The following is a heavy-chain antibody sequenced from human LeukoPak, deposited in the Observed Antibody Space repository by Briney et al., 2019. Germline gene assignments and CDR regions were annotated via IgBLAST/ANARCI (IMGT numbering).Heavy chain of an antibody. J-gene: IGHJ6*03. Sequence: GGSLRLSYAASGFTFSSYAMSWVRQAPGKGLEWVSTFSGSGGNTYYADSVKGRFTISRDNSKNTLYLQMNSLRAEDTAVYYCATVTLTGDGDYYYYYYMDVWGKGTTVTVSS. D-gene: IGHD7-27*01. V-gene: IGHV3-23*01. CDR2: FSGSGGNT. CDR3: ATVTLTGDGDYYYYYYMDV. CDR1: GFTFSSYA.